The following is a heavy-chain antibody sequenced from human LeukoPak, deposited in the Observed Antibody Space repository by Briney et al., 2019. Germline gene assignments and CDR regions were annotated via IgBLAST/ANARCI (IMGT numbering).Heavy chain of an antibody. V-gene: IGHV3-23*01. D-gene: IGHD3-3*01. CDR1: GFTFSSYA. J-gene: IGHJ3*01. CDR2: ISGSGGNT. CDR3: CKGPRFLLLCNYPCYDAFYL. Sequence: GGSLRLSCAASGFTFSSYAMSWVRQAPGKGLEWISTISGSGGNTYHADSVKGRFTISRDHSKNTLYLQMNSLRAEDTAVYYWCKGPRFLLLCNYPCYDAFYLLGQGT.